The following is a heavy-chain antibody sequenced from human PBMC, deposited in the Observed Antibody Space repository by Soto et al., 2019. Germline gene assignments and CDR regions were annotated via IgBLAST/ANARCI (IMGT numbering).Heavy chain of an antibody. J-gene: IGHJ6*02. D-gene: IGHD1-26*01. V-gene: IGHV1-58*01. CDR1: GFTFTSSA. CDR3: AADPSPEYSGSYSSLYGLDV. Sequence: SVKVSCKASGFTFTSSAVQWVRQARGQRLEWIGWIVVGSGNTNHAQKFQERVTITRDMSTSTAYMELSSLRSEDTAVYYCAADPSPEYSGSYSSLYGLDVWG. CDR2: IVVGSGNT.